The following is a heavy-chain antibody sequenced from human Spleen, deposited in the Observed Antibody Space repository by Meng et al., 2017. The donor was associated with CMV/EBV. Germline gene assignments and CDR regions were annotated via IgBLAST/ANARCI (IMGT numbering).Heavy chain of an antibody. CDR1: GFSFRNAW. V-gene: IGHV3-23*03. Sequence: GESLKISCAASGFSFRNAWMSWVRQAPGKGLEWVSVIHSGGRTTYYADSVKGRFTASRDNSKNTLYLQMNSLRAEDTAVYYCAKDTRGDGYNDFEYWGRGTLVTVSS. CDR3: AKDTRGDGYNDFEY. CDR2: IHSGGRTT. J-gene: IGHJ4*02. D-gene: IGHD5-24*01.